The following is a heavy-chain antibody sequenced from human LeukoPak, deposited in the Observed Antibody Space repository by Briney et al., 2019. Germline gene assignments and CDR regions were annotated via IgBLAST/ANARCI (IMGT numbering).Heavy chain of an antibody. J-gene: IGHJ5*02. CDR1: GGSIRSYY. CDR3: ARHGGDYEDWFDP. CDR2: IYYSGNT. V-gene: IGHV4-59*08. D-gene: IGHD4-17*01. Sequence: SETLSLTCTVSGGSIRSYYWSWIRQPPGKGLEWIGYIYYSGNTNYNPSLKSRVTISLDTSKNQFSLILSSVTAADTAVYYCARHGGDYEDWFDPWGQGTLVTVSS.